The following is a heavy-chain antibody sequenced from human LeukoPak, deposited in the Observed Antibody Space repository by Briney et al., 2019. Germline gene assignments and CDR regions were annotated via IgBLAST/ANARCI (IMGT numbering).Heavy chain of an antibody. V-gene: IGHV4-59*01. J-gene: IGHJ4*02. CDR3: ARGTTVTSLLDY. Sequence: PSETLSLTCTVSGGSISSYYWSWVRQPPGKGLEWIGFVYYTGSTNYSPSLKSRVTISVDTSKNQFSLKLSSVTAADTAVYYCARGTTVTSLLDYWGQGTLVTVSS. D-gene: IGHD4-17*01. CDR2: VYYTGST. CDR1: GGSISSYY.